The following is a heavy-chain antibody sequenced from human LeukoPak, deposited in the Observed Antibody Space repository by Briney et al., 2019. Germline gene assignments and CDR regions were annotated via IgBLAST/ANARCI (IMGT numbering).Heavy chain of an antibody. V-gene: IGHV3-11*04. J-gene: IGHJ4*02. CDR1: GFTFSDYY. Sequence: PGGSLRLSCAASGFTFSDYYMTWIRQAPGKGLEWISFTSSSDSTIYYADSVKGRFTISRDNAKNSLFLQMDSLRAEDTALYYCARGRRSLDYWGQGTLVTVSS. CDR2: TSSSDSTI. CDR3: ARGRRSLDY.